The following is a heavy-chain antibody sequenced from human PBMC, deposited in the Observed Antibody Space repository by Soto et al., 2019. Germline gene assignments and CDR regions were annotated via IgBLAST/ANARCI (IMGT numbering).Heavy chain of an antibody. V-gene: IGHV4-59*11. CDR2: IYYRGSA. Sequence: ASETLSLTCTVSGGSMSPHYWTWIRQPPGKGLEWIGYIYYRGSANYNPSLKSRVTISIDTSKNQFSVRLSSVTAADTAIYYCARDSALYGMDVWGQGTTVTVSS. CDR1: GGSMSPHY. D-gene: IGHD3-10*01. CDR3: ARDSALYGMDV. J-gene: IGHJ6*02.